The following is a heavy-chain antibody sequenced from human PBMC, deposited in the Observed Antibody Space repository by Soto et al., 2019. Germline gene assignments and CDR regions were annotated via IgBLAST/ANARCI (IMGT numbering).Heavy chain of an antibody. D-gene: IGHD6-19*01. Sequence: QGQLVHSGAEVKKPGASVKVSCKASGYTFTDYYVHGVRQAPGQGLEWMGWINPNSGVTNYAQKFQGWVTLTRDTSVSTAYMELNRLKSDDTAVFFCARGVSGWSPFDLWGQGTLVTVSS. V-gene: IGHV1-2*04. CDR2: INPNSGVT. J-gene: IGHJ4*02. CDR1: GYTFTDYY. CDR3: ARGVSGWSPFDL.